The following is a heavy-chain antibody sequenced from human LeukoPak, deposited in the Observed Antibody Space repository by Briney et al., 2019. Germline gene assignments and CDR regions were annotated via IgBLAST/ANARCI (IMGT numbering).Heavy chain of an antibody. CDR1: GYIFTIYG. V-gene: IGHV5-51*01. D-gene: IGHD5-18*01. CDR2: IYPGDSDT. CDR3: ARGHSYGLRYYFDY. Sequence: GESLHISGQGSGYIFTIYGIAWVRQMPGKGMEWMGIIYPGDSDTRYSPSFQGQVTISADKSNSTAYLQWSSLKASDTAIYYCARGHSYGLRYYFDYWGQGTLVTVSS. J-gene: IGHJ4*02.